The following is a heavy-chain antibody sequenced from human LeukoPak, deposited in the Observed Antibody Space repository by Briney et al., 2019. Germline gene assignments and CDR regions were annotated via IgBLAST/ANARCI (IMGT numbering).Heavy chain of an antibody. CDR2: IRSKAYGGTT. J-gene: IGHJ4*02. V-gene: IGHV3-49*04. D-gene: IGHD4-23*01. CDR1: GFTFGDYA. Sequence: GSLRLSCTASGFTFGDYAMSWVRQAPGKGLEWVGFIRSKAYGGTTEYAASVKGRFTISRDDSKSIAYLQMNSLKTEDTAVYYCTRAAHATVGFDYWGQGTLVTVSS. CDR3: TRAAHATVGFDY.